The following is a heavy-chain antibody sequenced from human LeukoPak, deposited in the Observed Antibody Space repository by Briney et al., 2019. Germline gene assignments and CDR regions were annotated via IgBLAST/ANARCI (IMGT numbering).Heavy chain of an antibody. CDR1: GFTFSSYA. J-gene: IGHJ3*02. V-gene: IGHV3-48*01. CDR3: ARVGLNDAFDI. CDR2: IRSSSSTV. Sequence: GGSLRLSCAASGFTFSSYAMNWVRQAPGKGLEWVSCIRSSSSTVYYADSVTGRFTISRDNAKSSLFLHMSSLRAEDTAVYYCARVGLNDAFDIWGQGTMVTVSS.